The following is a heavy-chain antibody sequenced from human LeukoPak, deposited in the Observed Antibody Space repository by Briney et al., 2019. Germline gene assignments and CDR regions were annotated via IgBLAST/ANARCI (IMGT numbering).Heavy chain of an antibody. D-gene: IGHD3-3*01. CDR2: IKHDGSEK. J-gene: IGHJ4*02. V-gene: IGHV3-7*01. CDR1: GYIFTNYF. CDR3: ATDRGWRTSGYYLYYFEY. Sequence: GGSLRLSCAASGYIFTNYFMSWVRQAPGKGLEWVASIKHDGSEKYYVDSVRGRFTISRDNTKNSLYLQMSSLRAEDTAVYYCATDRGWRTSGYYLYYFEYWGQGTLVTFSS.